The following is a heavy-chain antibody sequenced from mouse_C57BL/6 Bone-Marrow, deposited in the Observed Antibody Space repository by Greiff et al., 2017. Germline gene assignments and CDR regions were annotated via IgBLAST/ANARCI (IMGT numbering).Heavy chain of an antibody. Sequence: QVQLKESGPGLVQPSQSLSITCTVSGFSLTSYGVHWVRQSPGKGLEWLGVIWRGGSTDYNAAFMSRLSITKDNSKSQVFFKMNSLQADDTAIYYCAKRGGYYEGLFAYWGQGTLVTVSA. D-gene: IGHD2-3*01. CDR2: IWRGGST. J-gene: IGHJ3*01. V-gene: IGHV2-5*01. CDR1: GFSLTSYG. CDR3: AKRGGYYEGLFAY.